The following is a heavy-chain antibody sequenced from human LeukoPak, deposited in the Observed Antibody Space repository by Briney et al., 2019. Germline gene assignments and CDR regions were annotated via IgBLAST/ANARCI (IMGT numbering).Heavy chain of an antibody. D-gene: IGHD3-10*01. CDR2: ISYDGSNK. Sequence: PGRSLRLSRAASGFTFSSYAMHWVRQAPGKGLEWVAVISYDGSNKYYADSVKGRFTISRDNSKNTLYLQMNSLRAEDTAVYYCARDALWFGELSPYYFDYWGQGTLVTVSS. CDR3: ARDALWFGELSPYYFDY. J-gene: IGHJ4*02. V-gene: IGHV3-30-3*01. CDR1: GFTFSSYA.